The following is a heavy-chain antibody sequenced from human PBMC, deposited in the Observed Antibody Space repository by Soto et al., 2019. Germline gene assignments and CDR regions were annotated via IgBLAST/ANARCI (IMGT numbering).Heavy chain of an antibody. D-gene: IGHD1-26*01. V-gene: IGHV4-59*01. Sequence: QVQLQESGPGLVKPSETLSLTCTVSGGSISNYYWSLIRQPPGKGLEWIGCIFYSGRTNYSPSLRSRVTISVDTSMNQFSLELSSVTAADTAVYYCARDGKVSGSATHWFDPWGQGTLVTVAS. CDR2: IFYSGRT. CDR1: GGSISNYY. CDR3: ARDGKVSGSATHWFDP. J-gene: IGHJ5*02.